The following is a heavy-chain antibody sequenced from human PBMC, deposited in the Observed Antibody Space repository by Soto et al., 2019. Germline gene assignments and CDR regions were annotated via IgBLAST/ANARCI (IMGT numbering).Heavy chain of an antibody. CDR2: MSPNSGNT. D-gene: IGHD3-16*02. CDR3: ARGRMITFGGVIVMRAFDI. CDR1: GYTFTSYG. J-gene: IGHJ3*02. V-gene: IGHV1-18*01. Sequence: GASVKVSCKASGYTFTSYGISWVRQAPGQGLEWMGWMSPNSGNTNYAQKFQGRVTMTTKTSISTAYMELSSLRSEDTAVYYCARGRMITFGGVIVMRAFDIWGQGTMVTVSS.